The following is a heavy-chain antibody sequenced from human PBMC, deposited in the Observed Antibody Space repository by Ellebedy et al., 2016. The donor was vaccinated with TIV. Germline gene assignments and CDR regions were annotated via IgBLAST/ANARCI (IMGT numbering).Heavy chain of an antibody. CDR1: GGSISSYY. Sequence: MPSETLFLTCTVSGGSISSYYWSWIRQPPGKGLEWIGYIYYSGSTNYNPSLKSRVTISVDTSKNQFSLKLSSVTAADTAVYYCARLGRYSSSRGDWFDPWGQGTLVTVSS. CDR2: IYYSGST. V-gene: IGHV4-59*08. CDR3: ARLGRYSSSRGDWFDP. J-gene: IGHJ5*02. D-gene: IGHD6-6*01.